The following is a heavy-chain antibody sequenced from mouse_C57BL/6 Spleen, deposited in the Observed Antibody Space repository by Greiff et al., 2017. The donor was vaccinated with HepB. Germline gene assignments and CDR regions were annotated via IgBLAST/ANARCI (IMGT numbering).Heavy chain of an antibody. Sequence: QVQLKESGPGLVAPSQSLSITCTVSGFSLTSYGVHWVRQPPGKGLEWLVVIWSDGSTTYNSALKSRLSISKDNSKSQVVLKMNSLQTDDTAMYYCARHHYDYYAMDYWGQGTSVTVSS. J-gene: IGHJ4*01. CDR1: GFSLTSYG. V-gene: IGHV2-6-1*01. CDR3: ARHHYDYYAMDY. D-gene: IGHD1-1*02. CDR2: IWSDGST.